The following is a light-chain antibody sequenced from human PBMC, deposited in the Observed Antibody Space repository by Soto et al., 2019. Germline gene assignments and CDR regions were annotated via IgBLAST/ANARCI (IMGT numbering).Light chain of an antibody. J-gene: IGLJ1*01. CDR2: RNN. CDR1: TSNIGSNY. CDR3: ATWDDSLNGFYV. V-gene: IGLV1-47*01. Sequence: QSVLTQPPSASRTPGQGVTISCSGSTSNIGSNYVYWYQQLPGTAPKLLIYRNNQRPSGVPDRFSGSKSGTSASLAISGLRSDDEADYFCATWDDSLNGFYVFGTGTKATVL.